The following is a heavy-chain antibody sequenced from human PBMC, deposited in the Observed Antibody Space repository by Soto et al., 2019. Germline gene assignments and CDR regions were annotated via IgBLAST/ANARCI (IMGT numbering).Heavy chain of an antibody. D-gene: IGHD4-4*01. V-gene: IGHV3-48*03. J-gene: IGHJ4*02. Sequence: PVGSLRLSCVCSGFTFSSFEMNWVRQTPGKGLEWLSYIGRSGETIYYADSVKGRFTISRDNAKSSLFLQMNGLRDEDTGIYYCARDSRGGPATSPTFYYWGRGTLVTVSS. CDR3: ARDSRGGPATSPTFYY. CDR2: IGRSGETI. CDR1: GFTFSSFE.